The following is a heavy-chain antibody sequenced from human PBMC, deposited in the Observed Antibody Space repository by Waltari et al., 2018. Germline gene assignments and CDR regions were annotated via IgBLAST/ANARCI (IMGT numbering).Heavy chain of an antibody. D-gene: IGHD3-22*01. CDR3: ARSSSGYSRFDY. CDR2: ISPIFGTA. Sequence: QVHLVHSGAVVKKPGSSVKVSCKASGGTFSSYAISWLRQAPVQGLEWMGGISPIFGTAKYAQKFKGRVQITADESTSTADMELSSLRSEDTAVYYCARSSSGYSRFDYWGQGTLVTVSS. J-gene: IGHJ4*02. CDR1: GGTFSSYA. V-gene: IGHV1-69*13.